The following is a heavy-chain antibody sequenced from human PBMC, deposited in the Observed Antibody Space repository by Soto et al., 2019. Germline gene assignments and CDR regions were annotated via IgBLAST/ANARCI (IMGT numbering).Heavy chain of an antibody. J-gene: IGHJ6*02. CDR2: IIPIFGTA. CDR3: ARDLKRRGAYYYYGMDV. D-gene: IGHD3-16*01. CDR1: GGTFSSYA. V-gene: IGHV1-69*01. Sequence: QVQLVQSGAEVKKPGSSVKFYCKASGGTFSSYAISWVRQAPGQGLEWMGGIIPIFGTANYAQKFQGRVTITADEATSTAYMELSSLRSEDTAVYYCARDLKRRGAYYYYGMDVWGQGTTVTVSS.